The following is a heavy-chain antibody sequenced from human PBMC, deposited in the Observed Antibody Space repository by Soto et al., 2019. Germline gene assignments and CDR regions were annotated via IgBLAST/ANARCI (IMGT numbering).Heavy chain of an antibody. V-gene: IGHV3-49*03. CDR1: GFTFGDYA. J-gene: IGHJ6*03. CDR3: TRDRGYCSGGSCYAGHYYYYMDV. Sequence: GGSLRLSCTASGFTFGDYAMSWFRQAPGKGLEWVGFIRSKAYGGTTEYAASVKGRFTISRDDYKSIAYLQMNSLKTEDTAVYYCTRDRGYCSGGSCYAGHYYYYMDVWGKGTTVTVSS. CDR2: IRSKAYGGTT. D-gene: IGHD2-15*01.